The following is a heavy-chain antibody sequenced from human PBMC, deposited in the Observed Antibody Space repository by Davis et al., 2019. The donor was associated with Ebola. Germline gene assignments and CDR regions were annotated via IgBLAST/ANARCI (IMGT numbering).Heavy chain of an antibody. CDR1: GFTVSSNY. CDR3: AREKYYYDSSGYSYYFDY. V-gene: IGHV3-53*01. CDR2: IYSGGST. D-gene: IGHD3-22*01. Sequence: GGSLRLSCAASGFTVSSNYMSWVRQAPGKGLEWVSVIYSGGSTYYADSVKGRFTISRDNAKNSLYLQMNSLRDEDTAVYYCAREKYYYDSSGYSYYFDYWGQGTLVTVSS. J-gene: IGHJ4*02.